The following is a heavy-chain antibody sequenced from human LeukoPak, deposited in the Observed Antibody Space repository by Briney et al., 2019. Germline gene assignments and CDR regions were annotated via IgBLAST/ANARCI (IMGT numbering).Heavy chain of an antibody. J-gene: IGHJ4*02. V-gene: IGHV4-59*01. CDR1: GGYISSYY. Sequence: SETLSLTCTVSGGYISSYYWSWIRQPPGKGLEWIGYINYSGNTNYNPSLKSRVTISVDTSKNQFSLNLTSVTAADTAVYHCARSWGYSDYWGQGTLVAVSS. CDR3: ARSWGYSDY. CDR2: INYSGNT. D-gene: IGHD5-18*01.